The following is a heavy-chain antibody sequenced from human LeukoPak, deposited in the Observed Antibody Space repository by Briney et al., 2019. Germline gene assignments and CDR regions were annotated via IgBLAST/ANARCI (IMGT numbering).Heavy chain of an antibody. V-gene: IGHV3-15*01. J-gene: IGHJ5*02. D-gene: IGHD1-7*01. CDR3: TTDVTGTPARFDP. CDR2: IRSKSDGGTT. CDR1: RFTFSNAW. Sequence: PGGSLRLSCAASRFTFSNAWMSWVRQAPGKGLEWVGRIRSKSDGGTTDYAAPVKGRFTMSRDDSKNTLYLQMNSLKIEDTAVYYCTTDVTGTPARFDPWGQGTLVTVSS.